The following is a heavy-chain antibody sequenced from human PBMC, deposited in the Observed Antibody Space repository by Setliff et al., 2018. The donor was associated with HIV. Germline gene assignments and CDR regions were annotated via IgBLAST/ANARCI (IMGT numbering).Heavy chain of an antibody. CDR2: IISILDIT. D-gene: IGHD3-10*01. CDR3: TGPRGDEAFDI. J-gene: IGHJ3*02. CDR1: GGTSSTHA. Sequence: GASVKVSCKASGGTSSTHAINWVRQAPGQGLEWMGQIISILDITSYAQKLQGRVSITADESTSIFYMELSDLTSADTAVYYCTGPRGDEAFDIWGQGTKVTVSS. V-gene: IGHV1-69*10.